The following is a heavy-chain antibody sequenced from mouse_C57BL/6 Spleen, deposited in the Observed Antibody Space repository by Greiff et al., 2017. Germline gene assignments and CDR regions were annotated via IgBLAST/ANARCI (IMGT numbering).Heavy chain of an antibody. CDR2: IDPSDSYT. D-gene: IGHD3-1*01. J-gene: IGHJ4*01. CDR1: GYTFTSYW. CDR3: ARAVGGYAMDY. V-gene: IGHV1-50*01. Sequence: QVQLQQPGAELVKPGASVKLSCKASGYTFTSYWMQWVKQRPGQGLEWIGEIDPSDSYTNYNQKFKGKATLTVDTSSSTAYMHLSSLTSEDSAVYYCARAVGGYAMDYWGQGTSVTVSS.